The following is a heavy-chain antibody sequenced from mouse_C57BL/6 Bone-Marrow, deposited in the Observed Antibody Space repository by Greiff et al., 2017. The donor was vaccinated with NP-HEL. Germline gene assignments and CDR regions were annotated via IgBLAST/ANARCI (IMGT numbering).Heavy chain of an antibody. CDR2: IDPANGNT. Sequence: VQLQQSVAELVRPGASVKLSCTASGFNIKNTYMHWVKQRPEQGLEWIGRIDPANGNTKYAPKFQGEATITADTSSNTAYLQLSSLTSEDTAIFYCARTVYSNYIYYCSMVYWCQGISVTLSS. CDR3: ARTVYSNYIYYCSMVY. V-gene: IGHV14-3*01. D-gene: IGHD2-5*01. CDR1: GFNIKNTY. J-gene: IGHJ4*01.